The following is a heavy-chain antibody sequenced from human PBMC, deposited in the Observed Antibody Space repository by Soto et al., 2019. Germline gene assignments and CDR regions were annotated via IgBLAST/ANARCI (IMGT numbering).Heavy chain of an antibody. Sequence: SETLSLTCAVYGGSFSGYYWSWIRQPPGKGLEWIGEINHSGSTNYNPSLKSRVTLSVDTSKNQFSLRLSSVTAADTAVYYCARAGPYCSSTSCYASPVNWFDPWGQGTLVTVSS. CDR3: ARAGPYCSSTSCYASPVNWFDP. CDR2: INHSGST. J-gene: IGHJ5*02. V-gene: IGHV4-34*01. D-gene: IGHD2-2*01. CDR1: GGSFSGYY.